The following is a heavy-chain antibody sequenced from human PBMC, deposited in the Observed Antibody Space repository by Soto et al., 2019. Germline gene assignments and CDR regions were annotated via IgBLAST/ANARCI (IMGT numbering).Heavy chain of an antibody. D-gene: IGHD4-17*01. Sequence: GSLRLSCAVYGGSFSGYYWSWIRQPPGKGLEWIGEINHSGSTNYNPSLKSRVTISVDTSKNQFSLKLSSVTAADTAVYYCARSGGDHYYYYYMDVWGKGTTVTVSS. CDR2: INHSGST. J-gene: IGHJ6*03. V-gene: IGHV4-34*01. CDR3: ARSGGDHYYYYYMDV. CDR1: GGSFSGYY.